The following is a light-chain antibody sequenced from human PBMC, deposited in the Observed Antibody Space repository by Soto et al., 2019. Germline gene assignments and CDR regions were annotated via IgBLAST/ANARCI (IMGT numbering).Light chain of an antibody. Sequence: ERMMTQSPATLSLSPGEKATLSCRASQTISKDLAWYQQKPGQAPRLLIYDASTRATDIPDRFSGSGSGTEFTLTISSLKAEDFAVYYCQQYHDWPPWTFGQGTKVEI. CDR1: QTISKD. CDR3: QQYHDWPPWT. CDR2: DAS. J-gene: IGKJ1*01. V-gene: IGKV3-15*01.